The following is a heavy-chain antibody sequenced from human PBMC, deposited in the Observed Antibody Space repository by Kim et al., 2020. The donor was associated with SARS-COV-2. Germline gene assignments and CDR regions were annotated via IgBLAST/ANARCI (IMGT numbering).Heavy chain of an antibody. Sequence: YSQKFQGRVTLARDTAAGTDYMELSSLRSEDTAVFYCARDSDYNSYYFDYWGQGTLVTVSS. CDR3: ARDSDYNSYYFDY. D-gene: IGHD4-4*01. V-gene: IGHV1-3*01. J-gene: IGHJ4*02.